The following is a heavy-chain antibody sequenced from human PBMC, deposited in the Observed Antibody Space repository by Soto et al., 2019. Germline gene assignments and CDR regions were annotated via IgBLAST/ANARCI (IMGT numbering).Heavy chain of an antibody. V-gene: IGHV3-23*01. Sequence: GGSLRLSCAASGFTLSNYATSWVRQAPGQGLEWVSFISASGGSTYYADSVKGRFTISRDTSKNTLYLQMNSLRAEDTAVYYCARKLERNFHSFDYWGQGTLVTVSS. CDR2: ISASGGST. CDR1: GFTLSNYA. D-gene: IGHD1-1*01. CDR3: ARKLERNFHSFDY. J-gene: IGHJ4*02.